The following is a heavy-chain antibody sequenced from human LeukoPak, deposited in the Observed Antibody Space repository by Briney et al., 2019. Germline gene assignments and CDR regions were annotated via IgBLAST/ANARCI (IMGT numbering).Heavy chain of an antibody. CDR2: IYHSGST. CDR3: ASLTYRSSWKFDP. D-gene: IGHD6-13*01. CDR1: GGSISSSNW. J-gene: IGHJ5*02. Sequence: PSETLSLTCAVSGGSISSSNWWSWVRQPPGKGLEWIGEIYHSGSTNYNPSLKSRVTISVDKSKNQFSLKLSSVTAADTAVYYCASLTYRSSWKFDPWGQGTLVTVSS. V-gene: IGHV4-4*02.